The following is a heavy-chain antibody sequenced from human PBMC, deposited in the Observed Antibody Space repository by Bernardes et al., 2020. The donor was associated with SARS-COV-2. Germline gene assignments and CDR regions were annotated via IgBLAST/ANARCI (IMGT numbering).Heavy chain of an antibody. J-gene: IGHJ4*02. D-gene: IGHD4-17*01. V-gene: IGHV3-21*01. Sequence: GGSLRLSCAASGFTFSTYTMNWVRQTPGKGLDWVSSISSSSRYIYYADSVKGRFTISRDNAKNTLYLQMNSLRVEDTAVYYCARSDYGYDYWGQGTLVTVSS. CDR1: GFTFSTYT. CDR3: ARSDYGYDY. CDR2: ISSSSRYI.